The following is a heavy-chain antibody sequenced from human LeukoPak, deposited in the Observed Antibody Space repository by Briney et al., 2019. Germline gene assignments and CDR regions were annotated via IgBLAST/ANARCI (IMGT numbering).Heavy chain of an antibody. D-gene: IGHD3-22*01. V-gene: IGHV3-21*01. Sequence: VKGRFTISRDNAKNSLYLQMNSLRAEDTAVYYCARVYYYDSSGPYRGYYYGMDVWGQGTTVTVSS. CDR3: ARVYYYDSSGPYRGYYYGMDV. J-gene: IGHJ6*02.